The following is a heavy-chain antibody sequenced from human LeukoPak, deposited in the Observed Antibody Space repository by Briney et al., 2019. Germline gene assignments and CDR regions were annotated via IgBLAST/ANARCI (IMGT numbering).Heavy chain of an antibody. V-gene: IGHV4-31*03. D-gene: IGHD2-2*01. CDR3: ARESPAICFDY. J-gene: IGHJ4*02. CDR2: IYYSGST. CDR1: GGSISSGGYY. Sequence: SQTLSLTCTVSGGSISSGGYYWRWIRQHPGKGLEWIGYIYYSGSTYYSPSLKSRVTISVDTSKNQFSLKLSSVTAADTAVYYCARESPAICFDYWGQGTLVTVSS.